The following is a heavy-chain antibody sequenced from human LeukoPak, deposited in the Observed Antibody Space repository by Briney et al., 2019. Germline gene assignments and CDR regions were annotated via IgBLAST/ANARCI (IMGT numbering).Heavy chain of an antibody. V-gene: IGHV3-74*01. D-gene: IGHD3-10*02. Sequence: GGSLRLSCAASGLTFQNTWMHWIRQAPGEGLVWVSRIINDGITTTYADSVKGRFTISRDNAKNILFLHLNSLRAEDTALYYCARDLHYYVAMDVWGQGTTVTVSS. CDR3: ARDLHYYVAMDV. CDR2: IINDGITT. J-gene: IGHJ6*02. CDR1: GLTFQNTW.